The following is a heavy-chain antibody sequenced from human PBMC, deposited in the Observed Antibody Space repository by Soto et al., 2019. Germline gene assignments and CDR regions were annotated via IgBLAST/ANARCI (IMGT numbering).Heavy chain of an antibody. CDR2: VYYTGST. CDR1: VGSISTYY. J-gene: IGHJ4*02. V-gene: IGHV4-59*01. D-gene: IGHD3-3*02. CDR3: AREASLASFDY. Sequence: ETLSLTCTVSVGSISTYYWSSIRQPPGKGLEWIGYVYYTGSTNYNPSLKSRVSISVDTSKNQFSLKLYSVTAADTAMYYCAREASLASFDYWGKRTLVTVSS.